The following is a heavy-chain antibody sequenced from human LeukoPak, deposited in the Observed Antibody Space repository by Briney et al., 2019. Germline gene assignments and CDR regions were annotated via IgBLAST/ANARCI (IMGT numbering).Heavy chain of an antibody. V-gene: IGHV3-30*18. CDR3: AKGRGCSSTSCHGMDV. CDR2: ISYDGSNK. CDR1: GFTFSSYG. D-gene: IGHD2-2*01. Sequence: GRSLRLSCAASGFTFSSYGMHWVRQAPGKGLEWVAVISYDGSNKYYADSVKGRFTISRDNSKNTLYLQMNSLRAEDTAVYYCAKGRGCSSTSCHGMDVWGQGTTVTVSS. J-gene: IGHJ6*02.